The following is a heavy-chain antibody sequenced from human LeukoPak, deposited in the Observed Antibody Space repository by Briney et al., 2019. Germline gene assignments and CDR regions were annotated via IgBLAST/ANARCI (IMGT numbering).Heavy chain of an antibody. CDR2: LSSTGGST. V-gene: IGHV3-23*01. D-gene: IGHD2-2*01. Sequence: GGSLRLSCAASGFTFSNYAMSWVRQAPGKGLEWVSSLSSTGGSTYYADSVKGRFTMSRDNSKNTLYLQMNSLRAEDTAVYYCAKDQLRYCSSTSCPPDYWGQGTLVTVSS. CDR3: AKDQLRYCSSTSCPPDY. CDR1: GFTFSNYA. J-gene: IGHJ4*02.